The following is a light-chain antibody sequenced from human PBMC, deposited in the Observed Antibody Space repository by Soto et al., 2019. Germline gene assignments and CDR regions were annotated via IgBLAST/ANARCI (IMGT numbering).Light chain of an antibody. CDR2: STS. CDR3: QQYTQSLWT. CDR1: QRVSSDS. Sequence: EIVLTQSPDTLSLSPGERATLSCRASQRVSSDSLAWYQQQPGQAPRLLIYSTSNRATGIPDRFSGGGSGTDFTLTIRRLEPEDFAVYYCQQYTQSLWTFGQGTKVDIK. J-gene: IGKJ1*01. V-gene: IGKV3-20*01.